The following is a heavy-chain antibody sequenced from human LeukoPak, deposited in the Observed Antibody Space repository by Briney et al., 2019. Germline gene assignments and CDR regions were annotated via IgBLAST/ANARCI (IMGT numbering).Heavy chain of an antibody. CDR1: GYSISSGYY. CDR2: IYHSGST. Sequence: SETLSLTCAVSGYSISSGYYWGWIRQPPGKGLEWTGSIYHSGSTYYNPSLKSRVTISVDTSKNQSSLKLSSVTAADTAVYYCARRLGYCSSTSCYYYFDYWGQGSLVTVSS. D-gene: IGHD2-2*01. J-gene: IGHJ4*02. V-gene: IGHV4-38-2*01. CDR3: ARRLGYCSSTSCYYYFDY.